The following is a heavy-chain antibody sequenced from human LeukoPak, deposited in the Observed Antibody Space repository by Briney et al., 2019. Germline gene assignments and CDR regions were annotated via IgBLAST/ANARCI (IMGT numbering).Heavy chain of an antibody. V-gene: IGHV1-46*01. CDR1: GYTFTSYY. J-gene: IGHJ6*03. CDR3: ARTRDPYYYYYYMDV. CDR2: INPSGSSA. Sequence: ASVKVSCKASGYTFTSYYMHWVRQAPGQGLEWMGFINPSGSSAAYAQKFQGRLTMTRDMFTSTDYMELTSLTSDDTAVYYCARTRDPYYYYYYMDVWGKGTTVTVSS.